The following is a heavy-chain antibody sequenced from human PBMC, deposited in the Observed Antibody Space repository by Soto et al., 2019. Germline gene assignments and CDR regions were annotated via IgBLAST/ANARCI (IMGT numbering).Heavy chain of an antibody. CDR2: LFPGASDT. J-gene: IGHJ1*01. CDR1: GYSFRNYW. Sequence: GAPLKISCQTSGYSFRNYWIGWVRQMPGKGLEWMEILFPGASDTKYSPSFQGHVTISXDXXXXTXYXLXXXLKAXATAIYLCARLPKLHSPYFALWGQWALGTVSA. V-gene: IGHV5-51*01. D-gene: IGHD2-15*01. CDR3: ARLPKLHSPYFAL.